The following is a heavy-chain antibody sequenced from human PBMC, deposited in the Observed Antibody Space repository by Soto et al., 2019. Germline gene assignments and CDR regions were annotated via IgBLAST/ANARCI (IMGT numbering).Heavy chain of an antibody. CDR3: ASLSRIATSPFDI. CDR1: GYTFTSYD. Sequence: GASVKVSCKASGYTFTSYDINWVRQATGQGLEWMGWMNPNSGNTGYAQKFQGRVTMTRNTSISTAYMELSSLRSEDTAVYYCASLSRIATSPFDIWGQGTMVTVSS. CDR2: MNPNSGNT. J-gene: IGHJ3*02. V-gene: IGHV1-8*01. D-gene: IGHD6-13*01.